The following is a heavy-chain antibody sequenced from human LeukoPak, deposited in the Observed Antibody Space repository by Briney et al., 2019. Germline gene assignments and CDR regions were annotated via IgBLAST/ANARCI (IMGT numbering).Heavy chain of an antibody. CDR1: GWSFSGYY. CDR2: INHSGST. J-gene: IGHJ4*02. Sequence: PSETLSLTCAVYGWSFSGYYWSWIRQPPGKGLEWIGEINHSGSTNYNPSLKSRVTISVDTSKNQFSLKLSSVTAADTAVYYCARGRKYPNYYDSSGYYPHWGQGTLVTVSS. V-gene: IGHV4-34*01. CDR3: ARGRKYPNYYDSSGYYPH. D-gene: IGHD3-22*01.